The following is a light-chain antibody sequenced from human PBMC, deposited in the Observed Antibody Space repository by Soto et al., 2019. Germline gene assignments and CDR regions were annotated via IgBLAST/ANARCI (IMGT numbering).Light chain of an antibody. J-gene: IGKJ1*01. V-gene: IGKV1-5*01. CDR2: DAS. CDR1: QSISSW. Sequence: DIQLTQSPSTVSPSVGERVTITCRASQSISSWLALFQQKPGKAPNLLIYDASTLQSGVPSRFSGSESGTEFILTISGLQPDDFATYYCQQYHGYSLTFGQGTKVDIK. CDR3: QQYHGYSLT.